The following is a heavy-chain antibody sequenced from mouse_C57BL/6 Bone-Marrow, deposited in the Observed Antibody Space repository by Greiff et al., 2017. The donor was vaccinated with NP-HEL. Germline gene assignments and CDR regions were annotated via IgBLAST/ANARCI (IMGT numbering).Heavy chain of an antibody. Sequence: QVQLQQPGAELVKPGASVKLSCKASGYTFTSYWMHWVKQRPGQGLEWIGMIHPNSGSTNYNEKFKSKATLTVDKSSSTAYMQLSSLTSEDSAVYYCAREGFTTVVADYAMDYWGQGTSVTVSS. CDR3: AREGFTTVVADYAMDY. CDR1: GYTFTSYW. D-gene: IGHD1-1*01. V-gene: IGHV1-64*01. J-gene: IGHJ4*01. CDR2: IHPNSGST.